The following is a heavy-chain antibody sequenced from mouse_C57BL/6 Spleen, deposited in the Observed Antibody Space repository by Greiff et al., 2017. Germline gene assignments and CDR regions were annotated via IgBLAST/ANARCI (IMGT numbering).Heavy chain of an antibody. CDR3: ARDDYDNAMDY. V-gene: IGHV5-6*01. Sequence: EVQGVESGGDLVKPGGSLKLSCAASGFTFSSYGMSWVRQTPDKRLEWVATISSGGSYTYYPDSVKGRFTISRDNAKNTLYLQMSSLKSEDTAMYYCARDDYDNAMDYWGQGTSVTVSS. D-gene: IGHD2-4*01. CDR2: ISSGGSYT. CDR1: GFTFSSYG. J-gene: IGHJ4*01.